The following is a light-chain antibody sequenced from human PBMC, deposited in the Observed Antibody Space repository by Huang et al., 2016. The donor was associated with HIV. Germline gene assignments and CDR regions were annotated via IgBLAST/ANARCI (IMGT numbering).Light chain of an antibody. V-gene: IGKV3-15*01. Sequence: ERVMTQSPVTLSVSPGERATFSCRASQSISSKLAWYKQKPGQAPRLLIYGASTRATGSPARFSGSVSGTEFTLTISSLQSEDFAVYYCQQYNNWPFTFGPGTRVDIK. CDR2: GAS. CDR3: QQYNNWPFT. CDR1: QSISSK. J-gene: IGKJ3*01.